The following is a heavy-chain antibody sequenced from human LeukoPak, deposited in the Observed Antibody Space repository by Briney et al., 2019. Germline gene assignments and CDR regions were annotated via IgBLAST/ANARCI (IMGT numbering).Heavy chain of an antibody. D-gene: IGHD5-18*01. CDR2: IYSGGST. J-gene: IGHJ4*02. V-gene: IGHV3-53*01. CDR1: GFTVSSNY. Sequence: PGGSLRLSCAASGFTVSSNYMSWVRQAPGKGLEWVSVIYSGGSTYYADSVKGRFTISRDNSKNTLYLQMNSLRAKDTAVYYCARQRNSIQLWYVDYWGQGTLVTVSS. CDR3: ARQRNSIQLWYVDY.